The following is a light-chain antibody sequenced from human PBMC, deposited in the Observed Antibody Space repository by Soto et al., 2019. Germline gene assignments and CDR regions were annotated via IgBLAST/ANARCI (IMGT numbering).Light chain of an antibody. CDR2: AAS. V-gene: IGKV1-12*01. Sequence: DIQMTQSPSSVYASVGARVTITCRASQGISSWVAWYQQKPGKAPNLLIYAASSLQIGVPSRFSGRGAGPEFTITISSRQPEDFSNYYCQQAETFPLMFGGGTEVEIK. CDR1: QGISSW. CDR3: QQAETFPLM. J-gene: IGKJ4*02.